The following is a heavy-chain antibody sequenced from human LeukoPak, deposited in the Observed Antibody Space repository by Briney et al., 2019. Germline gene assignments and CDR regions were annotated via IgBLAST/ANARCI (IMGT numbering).Heavy chain of an antibody. CDR3: ARARAGTASDFDY. Sequence: GGSLRLSCAASGFTVSSNYMSWVRQAPGKGLEWASVIFSGDNPDYADSVKGRFTISRDNSKNTLYLQMNSLRAEDAAVYYCARARAGTASDFDYWGQGTLVTVSS. J-gene: IGHJ4*02. CDR1: GFTVSSNY. V-gene: IGHV3-53*01. D-gene: IGHD1-7*01. CDR2: IFSGDNP.